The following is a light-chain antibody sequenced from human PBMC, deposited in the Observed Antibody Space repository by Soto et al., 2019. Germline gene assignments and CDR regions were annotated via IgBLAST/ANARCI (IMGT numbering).Light chain of an antibody. CDR2: EGS. CDR1: SSDVGSYNL. V-gene: IGLV2-23*01. J-gene: IGLJ3*02. CDR3: CSYAGRISIL. Sequence: QSALTQPASVSGSPVQSLTISCTGTSSDVGSYNLVSWYQQHPGKAPKLMIYEGSRRPSGVSNRFSGSKSGNTASLTISGLQSEDEADYSCCSYAGRISILFGGRTKITVL.